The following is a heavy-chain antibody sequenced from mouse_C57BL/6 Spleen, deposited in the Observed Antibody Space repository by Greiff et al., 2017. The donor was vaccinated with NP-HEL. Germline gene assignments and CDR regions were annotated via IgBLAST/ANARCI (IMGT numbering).Heavy chain of an antibody. CDR1: GYTFTDYY. J-gene: IGHJ3*01. D-gene: IGHD2-12*01. Sequence: EVQLQQSGPELVKPGASVKISCKASGYTFTDYYMNWVKQSPGKSIEWIGDINPNNGGTSYNQKFKGKATLTVDKYSSTAYMELRSLTSEDSAFYYCARCDSYSKFAYWGQGTLVTVSA. V-gene: IGHV1-26*01. CDR2: INPNNGGT. CDR3: ARCDSYSKFAY.